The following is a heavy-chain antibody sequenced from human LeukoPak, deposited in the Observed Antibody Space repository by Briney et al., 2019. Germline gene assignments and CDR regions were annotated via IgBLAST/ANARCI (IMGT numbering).Heavy chain of an antibody. CDR1: GGTFSSYA. D-gene: IGHD2-15*01. CDR3: ARGSCSGGSCLYYYYMDV. Sequence: SVRVSCKASGGTFSSYAISWVRQAPGQGLEWMGGIIPIFGTANYAQKFQGRVTITADKSTSTAYMELSSLRSEDTAVYYCARGSCSGGSCLYYYYMDVWGKGTTVTVSS. CDR2: IIPIFGTA. J-gene: IGHJ6*03. V-gene: IGHV1-69*06.